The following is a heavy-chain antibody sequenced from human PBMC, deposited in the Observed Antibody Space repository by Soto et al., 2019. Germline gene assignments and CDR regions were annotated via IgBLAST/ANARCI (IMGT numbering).Heavy chain of an antibody. J-gene: IGHJ4*02. D-gene: IGHD3-16*01. CDR2: ISAYNGNT. CDR1: GYTFTSYF. V-gene: IGHV1-18*01. CDR3: ASDGGIEGDYFDS. Sequence: ASVKVSCKASGYTFTSYFISWVRQAPGQGLEWMGWISAYNGNTNYAQKLQGRVTMTTDTSTSTAYMELQNLRSDDTAVYYCASDGGIEGDYFDSWGQGTLVTVSS.